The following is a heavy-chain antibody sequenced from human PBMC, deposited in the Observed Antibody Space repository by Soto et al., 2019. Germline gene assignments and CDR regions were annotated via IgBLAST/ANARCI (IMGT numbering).Heavy chain of an antibody. V-gene: IGHV4-59*08. Sequence: SETLSLTCTVSGGSISSYYWSWIRQPPGKGLEWIGYIYYSGSTNYNPSLKSRVTISVDTSKNQFSLKLSSVTAADTAVYYCARHTYYYGSGSYYTTDLFYMDVWGKGTTVTVSS. D-gene: IGHD3-10*01. J-gene: IGHJ6*03. CDR3: ARHTYYYGSGSYYTTDLFYMDV. CDR1: GGSISSYY. CDR2: IYYSGST.